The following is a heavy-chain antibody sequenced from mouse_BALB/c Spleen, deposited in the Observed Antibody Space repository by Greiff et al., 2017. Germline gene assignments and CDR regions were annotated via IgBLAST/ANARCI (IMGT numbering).Heavy chain of an antibody. D-gene: IGHD3-1*01. CDR2: ICWDDTK. CDR1: GFSLSTYGIC. J-gene: IGHJ1*01. Sequence: SGPGILQPSQTLSLTCSFSGFSLSTYGICVGWIRPPSGKGLEWLGHICWDDTKYYNTALKRRLTISKDTTNNQVFLKIASVDTADTATYYCARIVGYRYLEVWGEGTTVTVSS. CDR3: ARIVGYRYLEV. V-gene: IGHV8-11*01.